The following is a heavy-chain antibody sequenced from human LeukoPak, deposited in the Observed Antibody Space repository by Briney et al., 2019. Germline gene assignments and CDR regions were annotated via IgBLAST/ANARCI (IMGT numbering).Heavy chain of an antibody. D-gene: IGHD1-26*01. CDR2: IKYDGSEK. CDR3: APHTTDVVS. CDR1: GFTFSAYW. V-gene: IGHV3-7*01. Sequence: GGSLRLSCAASGFTFSAYWMNWVRQAPGKGLEWVANIKYDGSEKDYVDSVKGRFTISRDNAKNSLYLQMNNLRAEDTAIYYCAPHTTDVVSWGQGTLVTVSS. J-gene: IGHJ5*02.